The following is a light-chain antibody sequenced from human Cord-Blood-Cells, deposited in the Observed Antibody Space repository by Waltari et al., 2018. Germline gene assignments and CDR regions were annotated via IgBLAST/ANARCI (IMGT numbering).Light chain of an antibody. CDR2: WAS. V-gene: IGKV4-1*01. Sequence: DIVMTQSPDSLAVSLGERATINCKSSQSVLYSSNNKSYLAWYQQKPGQPPKLLIYWASTREAGVPDRFSGSGSGTDFTLTISSLKAEDVAVYYCQQYYSTPPTFGPGTKVDIK. CDR3: QQYYSTPPT. CDR1: QSVLYSSNNKSY. J-gene: IGKJ3*01.